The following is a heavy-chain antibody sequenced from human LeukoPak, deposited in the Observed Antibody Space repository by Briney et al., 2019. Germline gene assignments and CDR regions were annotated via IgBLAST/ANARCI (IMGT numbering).Heavy chain of an antibody. CDR1: GFTFSSYW. Sequence: GGSLRLSCAASGFTFSSYWMHWVRQAPGKGLEWVSIIYTDGSTYYADSVKGRFTISRDNSKNTLYLQMSSLRAEDTAVYYCARDGHGDIDYWGQGTLVTVSS. CDR3: ARDGHGDIDY. CDR2: IYTDGST. D-gene: IGHD4-17*01. V-gene: IGHV3-53*01. J-gene: IGHJ4*02.